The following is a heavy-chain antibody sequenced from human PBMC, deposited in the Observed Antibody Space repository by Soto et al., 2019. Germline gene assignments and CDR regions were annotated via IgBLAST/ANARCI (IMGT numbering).Heavy chain of an antibody. CDR1: GFSLSSTRMA. Sequence: QITLKESGPTLVKPTQTLTLTCTFSGFSLSSTRMAVGWIRQPPGKALEWLALIYWDDDKRYSPFLKTRLTITKDTPKNQLVLTMSNMDPVDTARYYGAHIVVAVLGYYFDYWGQGTLVTVSS. CDR3: AHIVVAVLGYYFDY. D-gene: IGHD5-12*01. V-gene: IGHV2-5*02. CDR2: IYWDDDK. J-gene: IGHJ4*02.